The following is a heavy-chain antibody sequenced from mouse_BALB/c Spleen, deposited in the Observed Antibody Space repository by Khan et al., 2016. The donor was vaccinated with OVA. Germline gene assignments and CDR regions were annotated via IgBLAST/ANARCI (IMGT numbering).Heavy chain of an antibody. Sequence: QVQLKQSGPELKKPGETVRISCKASGYTFTTAGIQWVQKMPGKGLKWIGWINTHSGVPKYAEDFKGRFAFSLEISVSTAYLQITNLNNEDTATYFWAGGGAAYYRNDGGAMEYWGQGTSVTVSS. CDR1: GYTFTTAG. CDR3: AGGGAAYYRNDGGAMEY. J-gene: IGHJ4*01. V-gene: IGHV9-4*02. D-gene: IGHD2-14*01. CDR2: INTHSGVP.